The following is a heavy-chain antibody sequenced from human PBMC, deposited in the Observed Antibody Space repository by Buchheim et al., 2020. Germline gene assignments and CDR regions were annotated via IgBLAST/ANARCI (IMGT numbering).Heavy chain of an antibody. J-gene: IGHJ4*02. CDR3: AKVVGDRTDYYGSGSYYNGEKLRDY. D-gene: IGHD3-10*01. V-gene: IGHV3-30*18. CDR2: ISYDGSNK. CDR1: GFTFSSYG. Sequence: QVQLVESGGGVVQPGRSLRLSCAASGFTFSSYGMHWVRQAPGKGLEWVAVISYDGSNKYYADSVKGRFTISRDNSKNTLYLQMNSLRAEDTAVYYCAKVVGDRTDYYGSGSYYNGEKLRDYWGQGTL.